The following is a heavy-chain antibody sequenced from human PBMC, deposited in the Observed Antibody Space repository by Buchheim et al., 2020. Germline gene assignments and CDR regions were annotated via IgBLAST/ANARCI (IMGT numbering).Heavy chain of an antibody. Sequence: QVQLQESGPGLVKPLETLSLTCNVSGGSISLYYWNWIRRPPGKGLEWIGYIYYSGNTHYNPYLKGRVTISVDTSKNQFSLKLSSVTAADTAVYYCARGNSYYDSSGHYYNVLHAFDIWGQGT. CDR2: IYYSGNT. D-gene: IGHD3-22*01. CDR1: GGSISLYY. CDR3: ARGNSYYDSSGHYYNVLHAFDI. V-gene: IGHV4-59*12. J-gene: IGHJ3*02.